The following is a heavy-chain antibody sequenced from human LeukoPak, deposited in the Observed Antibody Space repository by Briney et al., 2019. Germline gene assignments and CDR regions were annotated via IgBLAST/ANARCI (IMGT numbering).Heavy chain of an antibody. J-gene: IGHJ4*02. CDR3: AREGYYDILTGYYNSRYYFDY. D-gene: IGHD3-9*01. CDR2: IWDDGSNK. CDR1: GFTFSSYG. V-gene: IGHV3-33*01. Sequence: QTGGSLRLSCAASGFTFSSYGMHWVRQAPGKGLEWVAVIWDDGSNKYYADSVKGRFTISRDNSKNTLYLQMNSLRAEDTAVYYCAREGYYDILTGYYNSRYYFDYWGQGTLVTVSS.